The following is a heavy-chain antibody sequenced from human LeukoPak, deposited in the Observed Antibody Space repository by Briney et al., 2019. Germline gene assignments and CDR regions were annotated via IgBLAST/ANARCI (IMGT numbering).Heavy chain of an antibody. CDR2: IKQDGSEK. CDR1: GFTFSSYW. V-gene: IGHV3-7*01. J-gene: IGHJ3*02. CDR3: ARGASLWESIAGALGTGGDAFDI. Sequence: PGGSLRLFCAASGFTFSSYWMNWVRQAPRKELEWVANIKQDGSEKFYVDSVKGRFNISRDNAKNSLYLQMNSLRAEDTAVYYCARGASLWESIAGALGTGGDAFDIWGQGTMVTVSS. D-gene: IGHD6-19*01.